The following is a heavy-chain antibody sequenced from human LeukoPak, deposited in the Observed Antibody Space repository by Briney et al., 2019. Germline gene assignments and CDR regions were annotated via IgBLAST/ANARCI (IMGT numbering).Heavy chain of an antibody. J-gene: IGHJ4*02. CDR1: GGSISSYY. Sequence: SETLSLTCTVSGGSISSYYWSWIRQPPGKGLEWIGYIYYSGSTNYNPSLRSRVTISVDTSKNQFSLKLSSVTAADTAVYYCARWVTTVTTGSDYFDYWGQGTLVTVSS. CDR2: IYYSGST. D-gene: IGHD4-17*01. CDR3: ARWVTTVTTGSDYFDY. V-gene: IGHV4-59*08.